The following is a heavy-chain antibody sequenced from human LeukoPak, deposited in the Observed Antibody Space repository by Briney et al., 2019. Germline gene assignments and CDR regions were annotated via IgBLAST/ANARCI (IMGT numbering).Heavy chain of an antibody. D-gene: IGHD3-16*02. CDR1: GFTFNSCA. CDR3: AREEHDYVWGSYRYYYYYGIDV. V-gene: IGHV3-23*01. J-gene: IGHJ6*02. Sequence: SGGSLRLSCAASGFTFNSCAMSWVRQAPGKGLEWVSAISSSGGSTSYADSVKGRFTISRDNSKDTLYPQMNSLRAEDTALYYCAREEHDYVWGSYRYYYYYGIDVWGQGTTVTVSS. CDR2: ISSSGGST.